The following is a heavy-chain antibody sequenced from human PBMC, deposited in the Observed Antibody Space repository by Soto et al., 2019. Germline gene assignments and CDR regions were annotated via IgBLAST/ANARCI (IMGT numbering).Heavy chain of an antibody. CDR3: ARSPTPKYCIDD. CDR2: INPFCGDT. D-gene: IGHD2-8*02. J-gene: IGHJ4*02. CDR1: GYSFTNYY. V-gene: IGHV1-46*01. Sequence: ASVKVSCKASGYSFTNYYTHWVRQAPGQGLEWMGIINPFCGDTNYAQKFQGRLTMTRDTSTSIVYMELSSLRSEDTAVYYCARSPTPKYCIDDWGQGTLVTVSS.